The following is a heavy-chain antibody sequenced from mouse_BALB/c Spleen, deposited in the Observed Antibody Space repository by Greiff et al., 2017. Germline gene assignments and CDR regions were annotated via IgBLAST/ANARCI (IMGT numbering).Heavy chain of an antibody. J-gene: IGHJ1*01. V-gene: IGHV5-4*02. CDR2: ISDGGSYT. CDR1: GFTFSDYY. CDR3: ARSSTMITGGYFDV. Sequence: LMESGGGLVKPGGSLKLSCAASGFTFSDYYMYWVRQTPEKRLEWVATISDGGSYTYYPDSVKGRFTISRDNAKNNLYLQMSSLKSEDTAMYYCARSSTMITGGYFDVWGAGTTVTVSS. D-gene: IGHD2-4*01.